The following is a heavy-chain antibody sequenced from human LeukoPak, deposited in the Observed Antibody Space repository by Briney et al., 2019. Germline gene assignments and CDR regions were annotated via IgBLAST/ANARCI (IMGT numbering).Heavy chain of an antibody. Sequence: GGALRLSCAGCGCIFGSYWMSWVRQAPGKGLEWVANIKQDGSDRYYVDSVKGRFTVARDNDKNSVYLQMNRLKAEDTAVYFCARGYKSEPPAKSGMDVWGRGTTVIVSS. CDR1: GCIFGSYW. J-gene: IGHJ6*02. V-gene: IGHV3-7*01. CDR2: IKQDGSDR. CDR3: ARGYKSEPPAKSGMDV. D-gene: IGHD5-12*01.